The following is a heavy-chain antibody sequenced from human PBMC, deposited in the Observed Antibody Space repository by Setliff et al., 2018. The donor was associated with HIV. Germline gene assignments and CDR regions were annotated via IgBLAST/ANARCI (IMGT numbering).Heavy chain of an antibody. V-gene: IGHV3-30*02. J-gene: IGHJ6*03. D-gene: IGHD2-21*02. Sequence: LRLSCAASGFTFSRYAMTWVRQAPGKGLEWVAFIRYTGSNKYYADSVKGRFTISRDNSKNTLYLQMNSLRAEDTAVYYCAKGCGGDLPYYYYYMDVWGKGTTVTVSS. CDR1: GFTFSRYA. CDR3: AKGCGGDLPYYYYYMDV. CDR2: IRYTGSNK.